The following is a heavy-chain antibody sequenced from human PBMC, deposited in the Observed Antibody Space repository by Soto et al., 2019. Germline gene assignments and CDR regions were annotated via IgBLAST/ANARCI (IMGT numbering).Heavy chain of an antibody. Sequence: XESLLLSFAASGFTFSNHAISWVRQAPGKGLGWVSGISTGGGSTYYADSVKGRLTISRDNSKNTLYLQMNSLRAEDTAVYYCAKEGSITAALDYWGQGTMVTVSS. D-gene: IGHD6-13*01. CDR3: AKEGSITAALDY. V-gene: IGHV3-23*01. J-gene: IGHJ4*02. CDR1: GFTFSNHA. CDR2: ISTGGGST.